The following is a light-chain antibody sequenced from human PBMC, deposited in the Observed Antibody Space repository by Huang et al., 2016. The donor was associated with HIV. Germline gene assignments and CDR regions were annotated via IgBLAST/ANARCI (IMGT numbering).Light chain of an antibody. V-gene: IGKV3-11*01. CDR1: QSISIY. J-gene: IGKJ4*01. CDR3: QQRSDWPLT. CDR2: DAS. Sequence: EIVLTQSPATLSLSPGERATLSCRASQSISIYLAWYQQKPGKSPRFLIYDASNVATGIPARFSGSGSGTDFTLTISSLEPEEFAVYYCQQRSDWPLTFGGGTKVEIK.